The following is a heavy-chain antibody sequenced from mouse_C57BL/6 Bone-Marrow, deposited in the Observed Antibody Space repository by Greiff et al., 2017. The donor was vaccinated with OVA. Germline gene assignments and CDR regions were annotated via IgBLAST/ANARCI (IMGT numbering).Heavy chain of an antibody. CDR2: INPYNGDT. D-gene: IGHD1-1*01. V-gene: IGHV1-20*01. CDR1: GYSFTGYF. Sequence: VQLKESGPELVKPGDSVKISCKASGYSFTGYFMNWVMQSHGKSLEWIGRINPYNGDTFYNQKFKGKATLTVDKSSSTAHMELRSLTSEESAVYYCARGLITTADYWGQGTTLTVSS. CDR3: ARGLITTADY. J-gene: IGHJ2*01.